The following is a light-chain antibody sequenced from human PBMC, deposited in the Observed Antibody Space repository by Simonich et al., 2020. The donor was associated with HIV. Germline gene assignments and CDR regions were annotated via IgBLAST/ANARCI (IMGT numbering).Light chain of an antibody. CDR3: QQYNNGPPIT. Sequence: EIVMTQSPATLSVSPGERAALSCRASQSVSSNLAWYQQNPGKAPRLLIYGASTRATGIPARFSGSGSGTEFTLTISSLQSEDFAVYYCQQYNNGPPITFGQGTRLEIK. V-gene: IGKV3-15*01. J-gene: IGKJ5*01. CDR1: QSVSSN. CDR2: GAS.